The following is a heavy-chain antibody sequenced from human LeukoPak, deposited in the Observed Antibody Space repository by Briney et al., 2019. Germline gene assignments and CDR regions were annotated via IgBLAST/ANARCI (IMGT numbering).Heavy chain of an antibody. V-gene: IGHV4-59*01. CDR1: GGSISHFL. CDR2: IYYSGST. CDR3: GRDSLGSGGTYY. D-gene: IGHD6-19*01. Sequence: SETLSLTCTVSGGSISHFLWSWIRQPPGKGLEWIGYIYYSGSTKYNPSLKSRVAISIDTSKNQFSLKLSSVTAADTAVYYCGRDSLGSGGTYYWGQGTLVTVSS. J-gene: IGHJ4*02.